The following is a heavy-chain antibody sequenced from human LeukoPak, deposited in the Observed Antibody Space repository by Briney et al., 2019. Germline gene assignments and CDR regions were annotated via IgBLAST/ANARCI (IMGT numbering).Heavy chain of an antibody. Sequence: GGSLRLSCAASGFTFSSYAMHWVRQAPGKGLEYVSAISSNGGSTYYANSVKGRFTISRDNSKNTLYLQMGSLRAEDMAVYYCARWGYYGDYYFDYWGQGTLVTVSS. J-gene: IGHJ4*02. D-gene: IGHD4-17*01. CDR2: ISSNGGST. CDR3: ARWGYYGDYYFDY. V-gene: IGHV3-64*01. CDR1: GFTFSSYA.